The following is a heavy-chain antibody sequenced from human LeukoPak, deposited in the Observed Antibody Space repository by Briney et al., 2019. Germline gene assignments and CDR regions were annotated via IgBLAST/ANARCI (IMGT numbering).Heavy chain of an antibody. CDR3: ARGIQPPKYYGSASDTFDI. D-gene: IGHD3-10*01. Sequence: GGSLRLSCVASGFTFNTYAIHWDRQAPGKGLEWVAVVSKDGNTKYYADSVKGRFTISRDNSKNTVYLQMNSLRTEDTSVYYCARGIQPPKYYGSASDTFDIWGQGTMVTVSS. CDR1: GFTFNTYA. CDR2: VSKDGNTK. V-gene: IGHV3-30*04. J-gene: IGHJ3*02.